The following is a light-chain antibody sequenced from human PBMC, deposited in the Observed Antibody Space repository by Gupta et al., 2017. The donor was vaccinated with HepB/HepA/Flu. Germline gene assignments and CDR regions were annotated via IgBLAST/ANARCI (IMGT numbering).Light chain of an antibody. J-gene: IGKJ5*01. V-gene: IGKV1-39*01. CDR1: QSISSY. CDR3: QQSYSTST. CDR2: AAS. Sequence: DIQMTQSPSSLSASVGDRVTITCRASQSISSYLNWYQQKPGKAPKLLIYAASSWQSGVPSRFSGSGSGTDFTLTSSRRQPEDFANYYWQQSYSTSTFGQGTRMEIK.